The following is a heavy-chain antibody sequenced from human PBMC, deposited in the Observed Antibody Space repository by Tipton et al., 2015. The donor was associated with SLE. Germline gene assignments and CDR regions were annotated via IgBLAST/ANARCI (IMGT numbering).Heavy chain of an antibody. CDR1: GFTFRSYA. D-gene: IGHD6-19*01. CDR2: IKSDDGTT. Sequence: SLRLSCAASGFTFRSYAMHWVRQAPGKGLEWVGRIKSDDGTTDYAAPVRGRFIISRDVSRRTLYLQMNSLKTEDTALYYCSTWYSSGWYLFDPWGQGTLVTVSS. V-gene: IGHV3-15*01. CDR3: STWYSSGWYLFDP. J-gene: IGHJ5*02.